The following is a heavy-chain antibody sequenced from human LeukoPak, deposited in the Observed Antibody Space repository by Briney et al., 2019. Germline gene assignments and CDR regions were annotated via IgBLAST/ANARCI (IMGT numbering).Heavy chain of an antibody. Sequence: SETLSLTCTVSGGSIRSGNYYCGWIRQLPGKGLECIGSIYYSGSTYFNPSLKSRVTISVDTSKNQFSLKLSSVTAADTAVYYCARRYSGIYYFDYWGQGTLVTVSS. J-gene: IGHJ4*02. CDR1: GGSIRSGNYY. D-gene: IGHD1-26*01. CDR2: IYYSGST. CDR3: ARRYSGIYYFDY. V-gene: IGHV4-39*01.